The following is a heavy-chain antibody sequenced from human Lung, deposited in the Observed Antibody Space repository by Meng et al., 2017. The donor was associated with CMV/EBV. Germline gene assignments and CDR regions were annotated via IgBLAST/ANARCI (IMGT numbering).Heavy chain of an antibody. D-gene: IGHD3-3*01. CDR2: ISYDGSNK. J-gene: IGHJ4*02. CDR3: ARDSLSGYSPRFDY. CDR1: GFTFGSYA. V-gene: IGHV3-30*04. Sequence: GESLKISCAASGFTFGSYAMHWVRQAPGKGLEWVAVISYDGSNKYYADSVKGRFTISRDNSKNTLYLQMNSLRAEDTAVYYCARDSLSGYSPRFDYWGQGTLVTVSS.